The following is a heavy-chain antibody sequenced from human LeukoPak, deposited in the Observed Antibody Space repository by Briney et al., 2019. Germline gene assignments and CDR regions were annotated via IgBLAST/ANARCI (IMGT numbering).Heavy chain of an antibody. CDR2: ISSNGGRT. D-gene: IGHD3-22*01. Sequence: GGSLRLSCSASGFTFSSYAMHWVRQAPEKGLEYVSAISSNGGRTYYADSVKGRFTISRDNSKNTLYLQMSSPRAEDTAVYYCVKGGYYYDRSGYYDYWGQGTLVTVSS. V-gene: IGHV3-64D*09. J-gene: IGHJ4*02. CDR3: VKGGYYYDRSGYYDY. CDR1: GFTFSSYA.